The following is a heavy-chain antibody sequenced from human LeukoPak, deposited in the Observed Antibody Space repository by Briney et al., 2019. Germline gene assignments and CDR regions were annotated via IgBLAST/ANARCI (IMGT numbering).Heavy chain of an antibody. CDR2: ISGSGGST. Sequence: PGGSLRLSCAASGFTCSSYAMSWVRQAPGKGLEWVSAISGSGGSTYYADSVKGRFTISRDNSKNTLYLQMNSLRAEDTAVYYCAKARVAATPSWSWFDPWGQGTLVTVSS. V-gene: IGHV3-23*01. D-gene: IGHD2-15*01. J-gene: IGHJ5*02. CDR3: AKARVAATPSWSWFDP. CDR1: GFTCSSYA.